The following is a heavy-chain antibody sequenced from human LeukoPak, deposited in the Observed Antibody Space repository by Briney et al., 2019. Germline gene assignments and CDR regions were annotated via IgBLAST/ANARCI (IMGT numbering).Heavy chain of an antibody. CDR1: GFTVSSNY. V-gene: IGHV3-66*01. CDR3: ARNRLLRFLEWPWYFDL. D-gene: IGHD3-3*01. Sequence: GGSLRLSCAASGFTVSSNYMSWVRQAPGKGLEWVSVIYSGGSTYYADSVKGRFTISRDNSKNTLYLQMNSLRAEDTAVYYCARNRLLRFLEWPWYFDLWGRGTLVTVSS. J-gene: IGHJ2*01. CDR2: IYSGGST.